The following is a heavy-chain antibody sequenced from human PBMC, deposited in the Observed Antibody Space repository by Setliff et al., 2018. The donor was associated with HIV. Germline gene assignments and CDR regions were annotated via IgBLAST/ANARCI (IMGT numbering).Heavy chain of an antibody. Sequence: SSETLSLTCAVYGGSFSDYYWTWIRQSPGKGLEWIGEINHRGSTNYNPSLKSLKSRVTMSVDTSKNQFSLKLSSVTAADTAVYYCARDKTAVPRDVDAFDIWGQGTMVTVSS. J-gene: IGHJ3*02. CDR2: INHRGST. CDR1: GGSFSDYY. V-gene: IGHV4-34*01. CDR3: ARDKTAVPRDVDAFDI. D-gene: IGHD6-13*01.